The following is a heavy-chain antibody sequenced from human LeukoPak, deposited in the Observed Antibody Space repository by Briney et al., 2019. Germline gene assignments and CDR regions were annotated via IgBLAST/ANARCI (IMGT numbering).Heavy chain of an antibody. CDR3: AIGNDYGDYVGIYFDY. V-gene: IGHV3-7*01. Sequence: GGSLRLSCAASGFTLNNYWMSWVRQAPGKGLEWVANIKQDGSEKYYVDSVKGRFTISRDNAKNSFYLQMNSLRAEDTAVYHCAIGNDYGDYVGIYFDYWGQGTLVTVSS. J-gene: IGHJ4*02. CDR2: IKQDGSEK. D-gene: IGHD4-17*01. CDR1: GFTLNNYW.